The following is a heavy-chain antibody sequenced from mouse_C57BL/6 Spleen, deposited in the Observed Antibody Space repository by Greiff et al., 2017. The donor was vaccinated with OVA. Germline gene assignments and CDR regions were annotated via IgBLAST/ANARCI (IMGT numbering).Heavy chain of an antibody. CDR2: INPNNGGT. V-gene: IGHV1-22*01. J-gene: IGHJ4*01. CDR3: ARVGIYYDYDGYAMDY. D-gene: IGHD2-4*01. Sequence: VQLKESGPELVKPGASVKMSCKASGYTFTDYNMHWVKQSHGKSLEWIGYINPNNGGTSYNQKFKGQATLTVDKSSSTASMELRSLTSEDTAVYYCARVGIYYDYDGYAMDYWGQGTSVTVSS. CDR1: GYTFTDYN.